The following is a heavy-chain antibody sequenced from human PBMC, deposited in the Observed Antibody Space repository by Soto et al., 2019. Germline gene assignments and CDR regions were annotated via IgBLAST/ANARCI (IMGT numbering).Heavy chain of an antibody. CDR3: ASIAYYYDSSGTDQPRLEYYFDY. V-gene: IGHV1-69*13. CDR1: GGTFSSYA. Sequence: ASVKVSCKASGGTFSSYAISWVRQAPGQGLEWMGGIIPIFGTANYAQKFQGRVTITADESTSTAYMELSSRGSEDTAVYYGASIAYYYDSSGTDQPRLEYYFDYWGQGTLVTVSS. CDR2: IIPIFGTA. D-gene: IGHD3-22*01. J-gene: IGHJ4*02.